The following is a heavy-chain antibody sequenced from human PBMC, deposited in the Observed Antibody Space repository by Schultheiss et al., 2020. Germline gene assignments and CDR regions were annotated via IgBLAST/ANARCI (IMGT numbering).Heavy chain of an antibody. V-gene: IGHV1-69*01. D-gene: IGHD5-18*01. J-gene: IGHJ3*02. Sequence: KISCKASGYTFTSYGISWVRQAPGQGLEWMGWIIPIFGTANYAQKFQGRVTITADESTSTAYMELSSLRSEDTAVYYCARGGYSYEKGAFDIWGQGTMVTVSS. CDR3: ARGGYSYEKGAFDI. CDR2: IIPIFGTA. CDR1: GYTFTSYG.